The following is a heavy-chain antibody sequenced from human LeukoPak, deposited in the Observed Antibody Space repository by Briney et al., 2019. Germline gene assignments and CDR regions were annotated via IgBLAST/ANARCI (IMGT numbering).Heavy chain of an antibody. V-gene: IGHV3-48*01. CDR2: ITSGSITM. D-gene: IGHD3-16*01. CDR1: VFTFSTYS. Sequence: GGSLRLSCVASVFTFSTYSMNWVRQAPGKGLEWVSYITSGSITMYYADSVKGRFTISRDNAKNSLYLQMNSLRAEDTAVYYCARDGRTYTTSPTWFDPWGQGTLVTVSS. J-gene: IGHJ5*02. CDR3: ARDGRTYTTSPTWFDP.